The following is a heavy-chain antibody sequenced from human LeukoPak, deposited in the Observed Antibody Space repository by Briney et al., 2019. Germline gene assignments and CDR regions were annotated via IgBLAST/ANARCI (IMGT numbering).Heavy chain of an antibody. CDR2: VYYSGNT. Sequence: SETLSLTCTVSGGSISSSNYYWGWIRQPPGKGLEYIASVYYSGNTYYNPSLKSRITISLDTSKNQFSLRLTSVTATDTAVYYCARGGGSSAYYSWFDPWGQGILVTVSS. J-gene: IGHJ5*02. CDR1: GGSISSSNYY. CDR3: ARGGGSSAYYSWFDP. V-gene: IGHV4-39*01. D-gene: IGHD3-22*01.